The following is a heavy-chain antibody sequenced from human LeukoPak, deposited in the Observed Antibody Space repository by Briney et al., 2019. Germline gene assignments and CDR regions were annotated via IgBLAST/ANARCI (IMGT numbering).Heavy chain of an antibody. CDR2: IGTAGDT. CDR3: ARDQRWIQLWSDYYYMDV. V-gene: IGHV3-13*01. Sequence: GGSLRLSCAASGFTFSSYDMHWVRQATGKGLEWVSAIGTAGDTYYPGSVKGRFTISRDNAKNSLYLQMNSLRAEDTAVYYCARDQRWIQLWSDYYYMDVWGKGTTVTISS. CDR1: GFTFSSYD. D-gene: IGHD5-18*01. J-gene: IGHJ6*03.